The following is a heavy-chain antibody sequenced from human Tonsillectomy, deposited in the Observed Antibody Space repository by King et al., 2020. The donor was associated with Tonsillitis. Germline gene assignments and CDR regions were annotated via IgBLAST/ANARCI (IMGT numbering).Heavy chain of an antibody. D-gene: IGHD2-2*01. V-gene: IGHV3-48*01. CDR2: ISSSSITI. Sequence: VESGGGFVQPGGSLRLSFAASGFTFSIYSMNWVRQAPGKWLEWVSYISSSSITIYYADSVKGRLTISRDNAKNSLYLQINSLRAEDTAVYYCARGYCSSTSCAFDIWGQGTMVTVSS. CDR3: ARGYCSSTSCAFDI. CDR1: GFTFSIYS. J-gene: IGHJ3*02.